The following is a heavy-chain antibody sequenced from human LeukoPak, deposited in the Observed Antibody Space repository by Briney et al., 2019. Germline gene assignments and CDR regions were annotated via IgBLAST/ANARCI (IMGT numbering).Heavy chain of an antibody. D-gene: IGHD6-6*01. V-gene: IGHV2-5*02. J-gene: IGHJ4*02. Sequence: SGPTLVNPTQTLTLTCTFSGFSLSTNGLGVGWVRQPPGEALEWLAVVYSDNNKRYSPSLERRLTITKGTSENQVVLTMTNMDPMDTATYYCTHRRAAARPNYYDFWGQGILVTVSS. CDR3: THRRAAARPNYYDF. CDR1: GFSLSTNGLG. CDR2: VYSDNNK.